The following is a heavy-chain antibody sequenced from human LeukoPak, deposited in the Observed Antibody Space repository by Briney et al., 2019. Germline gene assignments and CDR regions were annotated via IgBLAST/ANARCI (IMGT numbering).Heavy chain of an antibody. D-gene: IGHD4-23*01. CDR2: MNANSGNT. CDR1: GGTFSSYA. V-gene: IGHV1-8*03. J-gene: IGHJ3*02. Sequence: GSVRVSCKASGGTFSSYAISWVRQAPGQGLEWMGWMNANSGNTGYAQKFQGRVTITRNTSISTAYMELSSLRSEDTAVYYCARGDFYGGKDAFDIWGQGTMVTVSS. CDR3: ARGDFYGGKDAFDI.